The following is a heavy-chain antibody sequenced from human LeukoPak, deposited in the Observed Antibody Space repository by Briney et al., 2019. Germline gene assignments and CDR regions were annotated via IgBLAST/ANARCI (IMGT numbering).Heavy chain of an antibody. CDR3: ARDSDPSIAAAVAAFDI. CDR2: IYYSGST. J-gene: IGHJ3*02. Sequence: SETLSLTCTVSGGSISSYYWSWIRQPPGKGLEWIGYIYYSGSTNYNPSLKSRVTISVDTSKNQFSLKLSSVTAADTAVYYCARDSDPSIAAAVAAFDIWGQGTMVTVSS. CDR1: GGSISSYY. D-gene: IGHD6-13*01. V-gene: IGHV4-59*12.